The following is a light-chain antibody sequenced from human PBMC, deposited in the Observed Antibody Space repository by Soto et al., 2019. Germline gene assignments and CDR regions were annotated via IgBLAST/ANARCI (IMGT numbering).Light chain of an antibody. CDR1: QSVSSSY. V-gene: IGKV3-20*01. CDR2: GAS. J-gene: IGKJ3*01. CDR3: QQFGSTFT. Sequence: EIVLTQSPGTLSLSPGERATLSCSASQSVSSSYLAWYQHKPGQAPRLLIYGASTRATGIPDRFSGSGSGTDFTLTISRLEPEDFAVYFCQQFGSTFTFGPGTKVDLK.